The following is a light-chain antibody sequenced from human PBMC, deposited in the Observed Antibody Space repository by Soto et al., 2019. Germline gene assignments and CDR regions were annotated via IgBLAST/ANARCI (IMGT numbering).Light chain of an antibody. CDR3: HQYQSYS. CDR2: HAS. J-gene: IGKJ1*01. Sequence: DIQISQSPSTLPASVGDRVTITCRASQSISNWFAWYQQKPGTAPKLLIYHASNLESGVPSRFSGSGSGTDFTLTISSLQPDDFATYYCHQYQSYSFGQVGKVDIK. CDR1: QSISNW. V-gene: IGKV1-5*01.